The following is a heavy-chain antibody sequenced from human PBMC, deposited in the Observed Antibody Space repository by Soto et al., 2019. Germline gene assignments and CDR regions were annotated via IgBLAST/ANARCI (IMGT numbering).Heavy chain of an antibody. V-gene: IGHV1-2*02. CDR1: GYTFTGYY. CDR2: INPNSGGT. Sequence: QGQLVQSGAEVRKTGASVKVSCKASGYTFTGYYMHWVRQAPGQGLEWMGWINPNSGGTNYAQKFQGRVTMTRETSIGTAYMELSRLRSDDTAVYYCARYYDFWSGQWFDPWGQGTLVTVSS. J-gene: IGHJ5*02. D-gene: IGHD3-3*01. CDR3: ARYYDFWSGQWFDP.